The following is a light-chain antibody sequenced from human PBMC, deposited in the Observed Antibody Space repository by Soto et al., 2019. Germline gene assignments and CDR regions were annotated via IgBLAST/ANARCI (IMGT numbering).Light chain of an antibody. V-gene: IGKV1-39*01. CDR2: AAS. Sequence: DIQMTQSPSSLSASVGDRVSITYRASQSISSYLNLYQQKPWKAPKLLIYAASSLQSGVPSRFSGSGSGTDFTLTISSLQPEDFATYYCQQSYSTPLTFGGGTKVDI. J-gene: IGKJ4*01. CDR3: QQSYSTPLT. CDR1: QSISSY.